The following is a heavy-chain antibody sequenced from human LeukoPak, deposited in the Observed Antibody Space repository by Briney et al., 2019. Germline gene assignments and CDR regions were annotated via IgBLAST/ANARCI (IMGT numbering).Heavy chain of an antibody. Sequence: SGGSLRLSCAASGFTFSSYGMHWVRQAPGRGLEWVVFIRYDGSNKYYADSVKGRFTISRDNSKNTLYLQMNSLRAEDTAVYYCATSRYYYDSSGYPEYFQHWGQGALVTVSS. CDR3: ATSRYYYDSSGYPEYFQH. V-gene: IGHV3-30*02. CDR2: IRYDGSNK. D-gene: IGHD3-22*01. J-gene: IGHJ1*01. CDR1: GFTFSSYG.